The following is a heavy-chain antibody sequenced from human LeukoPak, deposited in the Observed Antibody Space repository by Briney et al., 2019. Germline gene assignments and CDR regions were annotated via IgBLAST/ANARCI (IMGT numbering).Heavy chain of an antibody. CDR3: ARDQSTLLPMIVVVIGIDY. Sequence: GGSLRLSCAASGFTFSSYWMTWVRQAPGKGLEWVANIKQDGSEKYYVDSVKGRFTISRDNSKNTLYLQMNSLRAEDTAVYYCARDQSTLLPMIVVVIGIDYWGQGTLVTVSS. D-gene: IGHD3-22*01. CDR1: GFTFSSYW. J-gene: IGHJ4*02. V-gene: IGHV3-7*01. CDR2: IKQDGSEK.